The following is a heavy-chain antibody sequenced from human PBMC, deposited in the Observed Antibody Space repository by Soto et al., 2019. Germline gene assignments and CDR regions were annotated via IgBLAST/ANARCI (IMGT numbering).Heavy chain of an antibody. CDR2: INPNSGGT. CDR1: AYTFTGYY. CDR3: ARAPGDWSCGSCYFYGMDV. V-gene: IGHV1-2*04. J-gene: IGHJ6*02. Sequence: ASVKVSCKAYAYTFTGYYMHWVRQAPGQGLEWMGWINPNSGGTNYAQKFQGWVTMTRDTSISTAYMELSRLRSDDTAVYYCARAPGDWSCGSCYFYGMDVWGQGTTVTVS. D-gene: IGHD2-15*01.